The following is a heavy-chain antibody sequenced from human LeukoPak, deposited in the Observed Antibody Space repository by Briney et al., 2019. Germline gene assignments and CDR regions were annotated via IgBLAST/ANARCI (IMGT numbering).Heavy chain of an antibody. J-gene: IGHJ4*02. CDR1: GHTFTSYG. CDR2: ISAYNGNT. D-gene: IGHD4-17*01. Sequence: ASVKVSCKASGHTFTSYGISWVRQAPGQGLDWMGWISAYNGNTDYAQKLQGRVTMTTDTSTSTAYMELRSLRSDDTAVYYCARVTQTDYDFDYWGQGTLVTVSS. V-gene: IGHV1-18*01. CDR3: ARVTQTDYDFDY.